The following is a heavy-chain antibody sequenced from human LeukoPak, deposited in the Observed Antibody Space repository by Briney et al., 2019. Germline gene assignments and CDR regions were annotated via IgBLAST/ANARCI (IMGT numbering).Heavy chain of an antibody. CDR2: IWYDGSNK. Sequence: PGGSLRLSCAASGFTFSSYGMHWVRQAPGKGLEWVAVIWYDGSNKYYTDSVKGRFTISRDNSKNTLYLQMNSLRADDTAVYYCARGNNDFDYWGQGTLVTVSS. D-gene: IGHD2-8*01. CDR3: ARGNNDFDY. CDR1: GFTFSSYG. V-gene: IGHV3-33*01. J-gene: IGHJ4*02.